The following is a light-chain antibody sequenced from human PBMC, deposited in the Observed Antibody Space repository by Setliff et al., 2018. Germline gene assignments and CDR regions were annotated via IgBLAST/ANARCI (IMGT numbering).Light chain of an antibody. Sequence: QSVLTQPASVSGSPGQSITISCTGSSSDVGLYNSVSWYQKFPGKAPRLMIYDVTKRPSGVSDRFSGSKSGNTASLTISGLQAEDEADYYCLSYTSDTTHAVFGGGTKGTVL. CDR3: LSYTSDTTHAV. V-gene: IGLV2-14*01. CDR1: SSDVGLYNS. CDR2: DVT. J-gene: IGLJ3*02.